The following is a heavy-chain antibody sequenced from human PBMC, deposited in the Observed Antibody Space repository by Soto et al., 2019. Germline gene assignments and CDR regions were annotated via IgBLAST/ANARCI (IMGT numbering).Heavy chain of an antibody. D-gene: IGHD3-10*01. J-gene: IGHJ4*02. Sequence: QVQLVQSGAEVKKPGSSVKVSCKASGGTLSSYAISWVRQAPGQGLEWMGGIIPIFGTANYAQKFQGRVTITADESTSTAYMELSSLSSEDTAVYYCERDVGPKDITMVRGVMGYSAEGTLVTVSS. CDR3: ERDVGPKDITMVRGVMGY. V-gene: IGHV1-69*01. CDR1: GGTLSSYA. CDR2: IIPIFGTA.